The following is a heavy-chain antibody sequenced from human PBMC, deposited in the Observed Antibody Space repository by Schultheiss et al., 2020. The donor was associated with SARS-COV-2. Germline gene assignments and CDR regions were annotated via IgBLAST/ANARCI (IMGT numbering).Heavy chain of an antibody. V-gene: IGHV3-30*03. CDR3: TTGGATPIDY. CDR1: GFTFSSYA. D-gene: IGHD1-26*01. CDR2: ISYDGSNK. J-gene: IGHJ4*02. Sequence: GGSLSLSCAASGFTFSSYAMSWVRQAPGKGLEWVAVISYDGSNKYYADSVKGRFTISRDNSKNTAYLQMNSLKTEDTAVYYCTTGGATPIDYWGQGTLVTVSS.